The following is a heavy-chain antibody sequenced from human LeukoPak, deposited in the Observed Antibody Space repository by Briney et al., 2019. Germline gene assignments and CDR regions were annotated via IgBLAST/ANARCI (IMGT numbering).Heavy chain of an antibody. D-gene: IGHD3-22*01. CDR1: GFTFSSYA. Sequence: PGGSLRLSCAASGFTFSSYAMSWVRQAPGKGLEWVSAISGSGGSTYYADSVKGRFTISRDNSKNTLYPQMNSLRAEDTAVYYCAKYYYDSSGYSALLGYFDYWGQGTLVTVSS. CDR3: AKYYYDSSGYSALLGYFDY. CDR2: ISGSGGST. V-gene: IGHV3-23*01. J-gene: IGHJ4*02.